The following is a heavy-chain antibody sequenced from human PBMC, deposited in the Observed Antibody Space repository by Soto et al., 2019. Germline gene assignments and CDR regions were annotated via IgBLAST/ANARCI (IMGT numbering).Heavy chain of an antibody. Sequence: SVKVSCKASGGTFRSYSISWVRQAPGQGLEWMGGIIPIFDITNYAQKFQGRVTITADESTSTAYMELSSLGSDDTAVYYCARPDEGGYSSNHHYYYALDVWGQGTTVTVSS. D-gene: IGHD3-22*01. J-gene: IGHJ6*02. V-gene: IGHV1-69*13. CDR3: ARPDEGGYSSNHHYYYALDV. CDR2: IIPIFDIT. CDR1: GGTFRSYS.